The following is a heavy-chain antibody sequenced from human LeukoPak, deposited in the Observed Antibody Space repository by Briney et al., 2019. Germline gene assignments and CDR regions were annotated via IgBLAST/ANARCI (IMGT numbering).Heavy chain of an antibody. CDR2: MFYSGRT. CDR1: GFTFSSYSMN. CDR3: ASCGYSGYAIDY. D-gene: IGHD5-12*01. V-gene: IGHV4-59*04. J-gene: IGHJ4*02. Sequence: GSLRLSCAASGFTFSSYSMNWVRQAPGKGLEWIGNMFYSGRTYYNAALKSRVTISGDTSKNQFSLKLSSVTAADTAVYYCASCGYSGYAIDYWGQGALVTVSS.